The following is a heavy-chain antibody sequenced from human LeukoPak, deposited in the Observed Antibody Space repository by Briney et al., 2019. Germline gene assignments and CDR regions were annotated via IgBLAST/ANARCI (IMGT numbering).Heavy chain of an antibody. J-gene: IGHJ4*02. D-gene: IGHD5-18*01. CDR2: SNANTGNP. Sequence: ASVKVSFKASGYTFSSYAMNWVRQAPGQGREWMGCSNANTGNPTYGQGFRGRLGFSLDTSVSTAYLQISSLKAEDTAVYYCARGAGDVDTAMEDDYWGQGTLVTVSS. V-gene: IGHV7-4-1*02. CDR3: ARGAGDVDTAMEDDY. CDR1: GYTFSSYA.